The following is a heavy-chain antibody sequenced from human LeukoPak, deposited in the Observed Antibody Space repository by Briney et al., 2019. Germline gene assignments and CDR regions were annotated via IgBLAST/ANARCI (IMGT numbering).Heavy chain of an antibody. J-gene: IGHJ3*02. V-gene: IGHV4-39*07. CDR3: ARSDGYGLVGI. CDR1: GASINSGSNY. D-gene: IGHD5-18*01. CDR2: IYSSGST. Sequence: SETLSLACRVSGASINSGSNYWGWIRQPPGKTLEWIGSIYSSGSTYYNPSLKSRVIIMIDTPKNHFSLTLSSVTAADTAVYYCARSDGYGLVGIWGQGTMVTVSS.